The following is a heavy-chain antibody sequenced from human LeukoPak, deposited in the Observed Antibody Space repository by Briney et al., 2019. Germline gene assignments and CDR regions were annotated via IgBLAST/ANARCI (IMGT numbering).Heavy chain of an antibody. CDR1: GVSVSSGSYY. Sequence: SETLSLTCTVSGVSVSSGSYYWSWIRQPPGKGLEWIGYIYYSGNTNYNPSLKSRVTISVDTSKNQFSLKLSSVTAADTAVYYCASIVIGWNYVGNWGQGTLVTVSS. CDR2: IYYSGNT. J-gene: IGHJ4*02. D-gene: IGHD1-7*01. CDR3: ASIVIGWNYVGN. V-gene: IGHV4-61*01.